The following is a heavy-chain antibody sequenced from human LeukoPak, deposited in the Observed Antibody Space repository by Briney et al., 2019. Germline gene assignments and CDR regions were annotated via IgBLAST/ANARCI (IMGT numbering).Heavy chain of an antibody. CDR2: ISYDGSNK. CDR1: GFTFSSYA. Sequence: GGSLRLSCAASGFTFSSYAMHWVRQAPGKGLEWVAVISYDGSNKYYADSVKGRFTISRDNSKNTLYLQMNSLRAEDTAVYYCARDHGDIYYYDSSGFEFDYWGQGTLVTVSS. D-gene: IGHD3-22*01. J-gene: IGHJ4*02. V-gene: IGHV3-30-3*01. CDR3: ARDHGDIYYYDSSGFEFDY.